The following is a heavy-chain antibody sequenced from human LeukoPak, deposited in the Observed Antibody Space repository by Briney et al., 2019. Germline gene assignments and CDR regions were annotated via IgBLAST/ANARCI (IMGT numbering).Heavy chain of an antibody. V-gene: IGHV4-59*11. CDR2: IYYSGNT. CDR1: GGSISRHY. J-gene: IGHJ4*02. Sequence: SETLSLTCSVSGGSISRHYWSWIRQPPGLGLEWIGNIYYSGNTNYNPSLKGRLTISVDTSKNQFSLKLSSVTAADTAVYYCARGDYYNSSGYFSFDSWGQGTLVTASS. CDR3: ARGDYYNSSGYFSFDS. D-gene: IGHD3-22*01.